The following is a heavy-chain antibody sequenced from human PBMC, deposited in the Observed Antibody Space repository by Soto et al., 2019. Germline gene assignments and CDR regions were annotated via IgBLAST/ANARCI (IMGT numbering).Heavy chain of an antibody. Sequence: ASVKVSCKASGYTFTVYYMHWVRQAPGQGLEWMGWINPNSGGTNYAQKFQGWVTMTRDTSISTAYMELSRLRSDDTAGYYCARDCGYGDYYFDYWGQGTLVTSPQ. CDR2: INPNSGGT. J-gene: IGHJ4*02. V-gene: IGHV1-2*04. D-gene: IGHD4-17*01. CDR1: GYTFTVYY. CDR3: ARDCGYGDYYFDY.